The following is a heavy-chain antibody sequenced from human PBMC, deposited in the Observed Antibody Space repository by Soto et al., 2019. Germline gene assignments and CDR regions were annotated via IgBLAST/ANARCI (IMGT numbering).Heavy chain of an antibody. D-gene: IGHD6-19*01. CDR3: ARSIAVAGGRYYYYGMDV. CDR2: INHSGST. V-gene: IGHV4-34*01. J-gene: IGHJ6*02. CDR1: VWSFSGYY. Sequence: SETLSLTCAVYVWSFSGYYWSGIRQPPGKGLEWIGEINHSGSTNYNPSLKSRVTISVDTSKNQFSLKLSSVTAADTAVYYCARSIAVAGGRYYYYGMDVWGQGTTVTVSS.